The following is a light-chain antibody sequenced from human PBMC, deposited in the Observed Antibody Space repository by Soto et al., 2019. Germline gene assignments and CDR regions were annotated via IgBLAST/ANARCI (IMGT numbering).Light chain of an antibody. CDR2: AAS. V-gene: IGKV1-39*01. J-gene: IGKJ1*01. CDR3: QQSYSNPRT. Sequence: DIQMTQSPSSLSASVGDKVTITCRASQFMSNYLHWYQQKPGKAPKLLIYAASSLQGGVPLRFSGSGSGTDFTLTINSLQPEDFAIYYCQQSYSNPRTFGQGTKVDIK. CDR1: QFMSNY.